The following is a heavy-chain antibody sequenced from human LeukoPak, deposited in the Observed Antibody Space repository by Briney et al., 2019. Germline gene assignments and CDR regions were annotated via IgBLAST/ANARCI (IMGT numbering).Heavy chain of an antibody. CDR2: NNHDGTGT. J-gene: IGHJ4*02. V-gene: IGHV3-74*01. CDR3: ARVTYYYDSSGYYHFDY. D-gene: IGHD3-22*01. CDR1: GW. Sequence: GGSLRLSCAASGWMHWVRQAPGKGLVWVSGNNHDGTGTYYADSVKGRFTISRDNAKNSLYLQMNSLRAEDTALYHCARVTYYYDSSGYYHFDYWGQGTLVTVSS.